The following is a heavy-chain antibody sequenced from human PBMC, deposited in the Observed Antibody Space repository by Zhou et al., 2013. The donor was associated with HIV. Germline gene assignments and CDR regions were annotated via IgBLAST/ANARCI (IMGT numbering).Heavy chain of an antibody. CDR1: GYTFTSYY. D-gene: IGHD3-3*01. Sequence: QVQLVQSGAEVKKPGASVKVSCKASGYTFTSYYMHWVRQAPGQGLEWMGIINPSGGSTSYAQKFQGRVTMTRDTSTSTVYMELSSLRSEDTAVYYCARGPRLGGITIFGGYMDVWGKGTTVTVSS. V-gene: IGHV1-46*01. J-gene: IGHJ6*03. CDR2: INPSGGST. CDR3: ARGPRLGGITIFGGYMDV.